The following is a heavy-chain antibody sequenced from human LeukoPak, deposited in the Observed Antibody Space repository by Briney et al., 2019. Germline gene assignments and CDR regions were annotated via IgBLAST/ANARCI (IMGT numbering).Heavy chain of an antibody. J-gene: IGHJ4*02. CDR3: ARGSGYFDY. D-gene: IGHD3-3*01. CDR1: GFAFSSYA. V-gene: IGHV3-23*01. Sequence: PGGSLRLSCAASGFAFSSYAMSWVRQAPGKGLEWVSAISGSGGSTYYADSVKGRFTISRDNAKNSLYLQMNSLRAEDTAVYYCARGSGYFDYWGQGTLVTVSS. CDR2: ISGSGGST.